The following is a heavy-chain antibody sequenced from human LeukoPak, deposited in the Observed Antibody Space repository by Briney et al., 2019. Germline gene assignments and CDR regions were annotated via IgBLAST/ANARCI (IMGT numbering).Heavy chain of an antibody. CDR3: ARVDPLRSDSNFDY. CDR2: ISAYNGNT. Sequence: ASVKVSCKASGYTFTSYAISWVRQAPGQGLEWMGWISAYNGNTNYAQKLQGRVTMTTDTSTSTAYMELRSLRSDDTAVYYCARVDPLRSDSNFDYWGQGTLVTVSS. V-gene: IGHV1-18*01. J-gene: IGHJ4*02. CDR1: GYTFTSYA. D-gene: IGHD5-12*01.